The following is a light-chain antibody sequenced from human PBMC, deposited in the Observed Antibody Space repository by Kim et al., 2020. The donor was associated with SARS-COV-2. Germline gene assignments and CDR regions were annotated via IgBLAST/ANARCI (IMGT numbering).Light chain of an antibody. CDR1: QSIRNI. CDR3: QQRSSWPLT. J-gene: IGKJ4*01. CDR2: DVS. V-gene: IGKV3-11*01. Sequence: LSPGERASLSCRASQSIRNILAWYQQKSGHAPRLVIYDVSNRATGIPARFSGSESGTDFTLTISSLEPEDFAVYYCQQRSSWPLTFGGGTKVEIK.